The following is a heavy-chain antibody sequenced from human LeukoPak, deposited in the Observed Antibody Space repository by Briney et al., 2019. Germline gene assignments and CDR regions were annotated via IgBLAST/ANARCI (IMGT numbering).Heavy chain of an antibody. CDR1: GFTFSSYP. D-gene: IGHD6-13*01. J-gene: IGHJ3*02. Sequence: PEGSLRLSCAASGFTFSSYPMHWVRQAPGLGLQWVAVISHDGSNKYYEDSVKGRFTISRDNSKNTLYLQMNSLRAEDTAVYYCAKDNGSSWSLGAFDIWGQGTMVTVSS. CDR3: AKDNGSSWSLGAFDI. V-gene: IGHV3-30-3*01. CDR2: ISHDGSNK.